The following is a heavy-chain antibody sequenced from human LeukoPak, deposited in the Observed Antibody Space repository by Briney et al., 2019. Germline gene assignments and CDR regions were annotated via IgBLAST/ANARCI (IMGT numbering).Heavy chain of an antibody. J-gene: IGHJ4*02. CDR1: GFTFSSYA. CDR2: ISGSGGST. Sequence: GRSLRLSCAASGFTFSSYAMSWVRQAPGKGLEWVSAISGSGGSTYYADSVKGRFTISRDNSKNTLYLQMNSLRAEDTAVYYCASNPLVSLLFDYWGQGTLVTVSS. V-gene: IGHV3-23*01. CDR3: ASNPLVSLLFDY. D-gene: IGHD4-4*01.